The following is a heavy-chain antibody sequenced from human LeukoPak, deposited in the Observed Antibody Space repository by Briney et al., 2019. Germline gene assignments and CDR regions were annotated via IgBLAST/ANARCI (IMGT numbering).Heavy chain of an antibody. CDR3: VRDLGGRSGH. V-gene: IGHV3-74*01. CDR2: INEDGSTT. Sequence: GSLRLSYAASGFTFSSNWMHRVRQAPGKGLVWVSRINEDGSTTNYADSVKGRSTIFRDNAKNTLYLQMNSLRAEDTAVYYCVRDLGGRSGHWGQGTLVTVSS. D-gene: IGHD1-26*01. CDR1: GFTFSSNW. J-gene: IGHJ4*02.